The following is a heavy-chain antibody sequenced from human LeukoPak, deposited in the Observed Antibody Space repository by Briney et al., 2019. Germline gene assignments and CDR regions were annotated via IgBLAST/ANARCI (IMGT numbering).Heavy chain of an antibody. CDR1: GYTFTGYY. D-gene: IGHD2-2*01. CDR2: INPNSGGT. Sequence: ASVKVSCKASGYTFTGYYMHWVRQAPGQGLEWMGWINPNSGGTNYAQKFQDRVTMTRDTSISTAYMEMSRLRSDDTAVYYCARHHESRYCSSTSCPTGWFDPWGQGTLVTVSS. V-gene: IGHV1-2*02. J-gene: IGHJ5*02. CDR3: ARHHESRYCSSTSCPTGWFDP.